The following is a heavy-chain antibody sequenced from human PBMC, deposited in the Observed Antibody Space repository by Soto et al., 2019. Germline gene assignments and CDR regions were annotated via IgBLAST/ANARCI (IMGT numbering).Heavy chain of an antibody. CDR1: GFSVTNSY. V-gene: IGHV3-53*01. Sequence: GGSLRLSCTVSGFSVTNSYINWVRQAPGKGLEWVSILYSSGTTYYADSVRGRFTVSRDDSKNTLFLHLNSLRADDTAVYYCARDWSKFSYNYPYYYAMDAWGQGTTVTVSS. CDR3: ARDWSKFSYNYPYYYAMDA. J-gene: IGHJ6*02. CDR2: LYSSGTT. D-gene: IGHD5-18*01.